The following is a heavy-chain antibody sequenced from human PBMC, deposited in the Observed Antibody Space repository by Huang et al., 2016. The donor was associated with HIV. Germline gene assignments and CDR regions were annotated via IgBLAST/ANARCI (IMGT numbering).Heavy chain of an antibody. J-gene: IGHJ4*02. Sequence: QVHLVQSGAEVKKPGASVKVSCKASGYTFTNYDINWVRQAPGRGVEWMGVMKPNTGNTGFAQSFQGRVTMTRKTSITTAYMELTSLTSEDTAVYYCARSAYGDLDYWGLGTLVIVSS. CDR2: MKPNTGNT. CDR3: ARSAYGDLDY. D-gene: IGHD4-17*01. V-gene: IGHV1-8*02. CDR1: GYTFTNYD.